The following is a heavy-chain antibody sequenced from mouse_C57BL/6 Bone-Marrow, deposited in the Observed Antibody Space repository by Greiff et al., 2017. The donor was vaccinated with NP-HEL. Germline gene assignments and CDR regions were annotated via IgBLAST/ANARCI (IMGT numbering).Heavy chain of an antibody. J-gene: IGHJ2*01. CDR2: IDPSDSYT. D-gene: IGHD1-1*01. Sequence: VQLQQPGAELVRPGTSVKLSCKASGYTFTSYWMHWVKPRPGQGLEWIGVIDPSDSYTNYNQKFKGKATLTVDTSSSTAYMQISSLTSEDSAVYYCARVLRYVYFDYWGQGTTLTVSS. CDR1: GYTFTSYW. V-gene: IGHV1-59*01. CDR3: ARVLRYVYFDY.